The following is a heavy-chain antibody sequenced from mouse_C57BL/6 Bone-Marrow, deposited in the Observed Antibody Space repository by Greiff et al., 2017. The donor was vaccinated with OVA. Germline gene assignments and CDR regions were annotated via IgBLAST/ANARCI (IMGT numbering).Heavy chain of an antibody. V-gene: IGHV5-6*02. D-gene: IGHD2-2*01. CDR1: GFTFSSYG. CDR3: ARMVTPFAY. J-gene: IGHJ3*01. Sequence: DVKLVESGGDLVKPGGSLKLSCAASGFTFSSYGMSWVRQTPDKRLEWVATISSGGSYTYYPDSVKGRFTISRDNAKNTLYLQMSSLKSEDTAMYYCARMVTPFAYWGQGTLVTVSA. CDR2: ISSGGSYT.